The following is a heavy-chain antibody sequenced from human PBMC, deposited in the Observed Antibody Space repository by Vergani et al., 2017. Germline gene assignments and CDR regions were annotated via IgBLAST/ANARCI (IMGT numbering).Heavy chain of an antibody. Sequence: EVQLLESGGGLVQPGGSLRLSCEASGFSFPGYAMSWVRQAPGKGLEWVSSISSSSSYIYYADSVKGRFTISRDNAKNSLYLQMNSLRAEDTAVYYCARDPSTTVVTQGYWGQGTLVTVSS. D-gene: IGHD4-23*01. V-gene: IGHV3-21*01. CDR3: ARDPSTTVVTQGY. J-gene: IGHJ4*02. CDR2: ISSSSSYI. CDR1: GFSFPGYA.